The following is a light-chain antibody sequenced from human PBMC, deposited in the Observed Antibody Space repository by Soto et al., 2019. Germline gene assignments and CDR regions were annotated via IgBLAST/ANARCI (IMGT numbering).Light chain of an antibody. V-gene: IGKV3-20*01. CDR3: QQYGSSPGT. J-gene: IGKJ1*01. CDR1: QSVSRSY. Sequence: EIVMTQSPDTLSVSPGGGATVSCRSSQSVSRSYLAWYQQKPGQAPRLLIYGASSRATGIPDRFSGSGSGTDFTLTISRLEPEDFAVYYCQQYGSSPGTFGQGTKVDI. CDR2: GAS.